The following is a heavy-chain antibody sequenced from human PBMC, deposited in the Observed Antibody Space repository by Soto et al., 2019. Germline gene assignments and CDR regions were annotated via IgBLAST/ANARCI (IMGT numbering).Heavy chain of an antibody. Sequence: PSETLSLTCAVSGASISGSYYYWAWLRQSPGKGPEWSGSVFYTGFTSYNPSLESRVSVSVDTSKSQFSLKLSAVTAADTAVYYCATSQKGYNWNYFDHWGQGAPVTVSS. V-gene: IGHV4-39*01. D-gene: IGHD1-20*01. CDR3: ATSQKGYNWNYFDH. J-gene: IGHJ4*02. CDR1: GASISGSYYY. CDR2: VFYTGFT.